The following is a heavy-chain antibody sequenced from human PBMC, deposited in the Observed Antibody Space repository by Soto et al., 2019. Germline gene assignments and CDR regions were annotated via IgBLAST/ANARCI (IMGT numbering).Heavy chain of an antibody. J-gene: IGHJ5*02. CDR2: IYYTGIT. CDR1: GGSVSGVDYF. Sequence: SETLSLTCTVSGGSVSGVDYFWSWIRQSPGKGLEWIGYIYYTGITHLNPSLKSRLTMAVDTSKNEFSLKLTSVSAADTAVYLCAREERKGIISWFDPWGQGTPVTVS. V-gene: IGHV4-30-4*01. CDR3: AREERKGIISWFDP. D-gene: IGHD2-21*01.